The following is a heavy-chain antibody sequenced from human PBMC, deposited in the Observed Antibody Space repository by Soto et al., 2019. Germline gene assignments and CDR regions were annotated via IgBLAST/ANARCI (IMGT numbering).Heavy chain of an antibody. J-gene: IGHJ6*02. CDR2: IYYSGST. D-gene: IGHD3-9*01. CDR1: GGSITTAGYY. Sequence: SETLSLTCTVSGGSITTAGYYWGWIRRHPGKGLEWIGFIYYSGSTHYNPSLKSRVTISAETSSNQFSLSLSSATAADTAVYYCARGHYDILTGSLGYGMDVWGQGTTVTVSS. V-gene: IGHV4-31*03. CDR3: ARGHYDILTGSLGYGMDV.